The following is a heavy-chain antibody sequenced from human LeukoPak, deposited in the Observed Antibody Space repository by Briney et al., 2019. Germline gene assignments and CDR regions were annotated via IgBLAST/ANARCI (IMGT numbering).Heavy chain of an antibody. J-gene: IGHJ4*02. V-gene: IGHV1-2*02. CDR3: ARDRAVAGLRPFDY. D-gene: IGHD6-19*01. CDR1: GYTFTGYY. Sequence: ASVKVSCKASGYTFTGYYMHWVRQAPGQGLEWMGWINPNSGGTNYAQKFQGRVTMTRDTSTSTAYMELRSLRSDDTAVYYCARDRAVAGLRPFDYWGQGTLVTVSS. CDR2: INPNSGGT.